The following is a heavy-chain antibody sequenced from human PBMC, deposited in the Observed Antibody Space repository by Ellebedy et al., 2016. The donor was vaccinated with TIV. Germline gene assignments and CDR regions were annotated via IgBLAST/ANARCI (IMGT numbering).Heavy chain of an antibody. Sequence: MPSETLSLTCAVSGGSFSGYQWSWIRQPPGKGLEWIAEINHSGSSNYNAPLKSRVTISVDTSKNQVSLKLTSVTAADTAMYYCARRPDGLDIWGQGTMVTVSS. V-gene: IGHV4-34*01. J-gene: IGHJ3*02. CDR1: GGSFSGYQ. CDR2: INHSGSS. D-gene: IGHD6-6*01. CDR3: ARRPDGLDI.